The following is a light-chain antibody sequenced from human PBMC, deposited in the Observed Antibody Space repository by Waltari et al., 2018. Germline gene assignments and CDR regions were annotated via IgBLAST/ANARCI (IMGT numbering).Light chain of an antibody. Sequence: EIVLTQSPGTASLSPGERATLSCRASQSVGSSSLAWYQRKPGQAPRLVIYRASRRATGIPDRFSGSGSGTDCSLTISRLEPEDFAVYYCQQHGTLPATFGQGTKVEIK. CDR1: QSVGSSS. CDR3: QQHGTLPAT. J-gene: IGKJ1*01. CDR2: RAS. V-gene: IGKV3-20*01.